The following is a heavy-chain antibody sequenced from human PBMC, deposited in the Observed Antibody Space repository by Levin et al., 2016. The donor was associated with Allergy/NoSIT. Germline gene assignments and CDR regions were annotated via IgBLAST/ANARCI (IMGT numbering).Heavy chain of an antibody. CDR1: GYTFTAYY. CDR2: TNPQSGRT. Sequence: ASVKVSCKTSGYTFTAYYIHWVRLAPGQGPEWVGWTNPQSGRTVYAQEFQGRVVMTRDTSITTAYLEVTGLRPDDTAIYYCARDSSTVGYYDYWRGYLRDWGQGTLITVSS. V-gene: IGHV1-2*02. J-gene: IGHJ4*02. D-gene: IGHD3-3*01. CDR3: ARDSSTVGYYDYWRGYLRD.